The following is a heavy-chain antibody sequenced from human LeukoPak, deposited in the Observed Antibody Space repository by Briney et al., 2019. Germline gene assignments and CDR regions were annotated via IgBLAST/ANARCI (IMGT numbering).Heavy chain of an antibody. CDR1: GFTFSGYS. CDR2: INNNGHNT. J-gene: IGHJ4*02. V-gene: IGHV3-64D*09. CDR3: VPVANVYDY. D-gene: IGHD4/OR15-4a*01. Sequence: PGGSLRLSCSASGFTFSGYSMHWVRQAPGKGLEFVSAINNNGHNTYYADSVKGRFTISRDNSKSTLCLQMSSLRPEDTAVYYCVPVANVYDYWGQGTLVTVSS.